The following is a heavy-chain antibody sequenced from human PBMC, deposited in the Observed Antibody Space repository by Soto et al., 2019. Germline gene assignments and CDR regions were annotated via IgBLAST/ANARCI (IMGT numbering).Heavy chain of an antibody. CDR2: IYYSGNT. J-gene: IGHJ4*02. CDR3: ASSSPFHY. Sequence: SETLSLTCTVSGASISRYYWSWIRQSPGKGLEWIGSIYYSGNTYYKPSLKSRVSISIDTSRNQFSLKLTSVTAADTGVYYCASSSPFHYWGPGILVTVSS. D-gene: IGHD6-6*01. CDR1: GASISRYY. V-gene: IGHV4-59*05.